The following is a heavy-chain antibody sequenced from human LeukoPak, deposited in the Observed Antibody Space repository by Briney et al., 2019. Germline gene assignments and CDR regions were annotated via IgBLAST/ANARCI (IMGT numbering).Heavy chain of an antibody. Sequence: SGGSLRLSCAASGFTFGRYAMSWVRQAPGNGLVWVSTIGSSGVTTYYADSVKGRFTISIDNSQNTMYLQMNSLRAEDTALYYCAKDRPYDYDSSGFMAFDIWGQGTMVTVS. CDR1: GFTFGRYA. J-gene: IGHJ3*02. V-gene: IGHV3-23*01. CDR2: IGSSGVTT. CDR3: AKDRPYDYDSSGFMAFDI. D-gene: IGHD3-22*01.